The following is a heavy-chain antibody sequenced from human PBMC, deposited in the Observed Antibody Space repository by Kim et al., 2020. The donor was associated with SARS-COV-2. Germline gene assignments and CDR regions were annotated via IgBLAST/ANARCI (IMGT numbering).Heavy chain of an antibody. Sequence: ASVKVSCKASGYTFTSYYMHWVRQAPGQGLEWMGIINPSGGSTSYAQKFQGRVTMTRDTSTSTVYMELSSLRSEDTAVYYCARDRELEWFYPAMNGMDVWGQGTTVTVSS. J-gene: IGHJ6*02. CDR3: ARDRELEWFYPAMNGMDV. CDR2: INPSGGST. D-gene: IGHD3-3*01. CDR1: GYTFTSYY. V-gene: IGHV1-46*01.